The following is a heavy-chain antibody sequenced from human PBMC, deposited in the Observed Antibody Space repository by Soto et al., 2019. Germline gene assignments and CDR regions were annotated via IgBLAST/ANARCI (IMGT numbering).Heavy chain of an antibody. V-gene: IGHV3-30*18. J-gene: IGHJ6*02. CDR2: ISYDGSNK. CDR3: AKDPLSYYYGMDV. Sequence: QVQLVESGGGVVQPGRSLRLSCAASGFTFSSYGMHWVRQAPGKGLEWVAVISYDGSNKYYADSVKGRFTISRDNSKNTLYLQMNSLRAEDTAVYYCAKDPLSYYYGMDVWGQGTTVTVSS. CDR1: GFTFSSYG.